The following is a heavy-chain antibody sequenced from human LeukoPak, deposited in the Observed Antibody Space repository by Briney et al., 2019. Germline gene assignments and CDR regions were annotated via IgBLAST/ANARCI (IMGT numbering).Heavy chain of an antibody. J-gene: IGHJ4*02. Sequence: PGGSLRLSCAASGLTFSSYSMNWVRQAPGKGLEWVSSISSSSSYIYYADSVKGRFTISRDNAKNSLYLQMNSLRAEDTAVYYCARDGKVYYFDYWGQGTLVTVSS. D-gene: IGHD1-1*01. CDR2: ISSSSSYI. CDR3: ARDGKVYYFDY. V-gene: IGHV3-21*01. CDR1: GLTFSSYS.